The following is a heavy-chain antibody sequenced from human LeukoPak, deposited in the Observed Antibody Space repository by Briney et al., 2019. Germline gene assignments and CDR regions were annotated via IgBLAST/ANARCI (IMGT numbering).Heavy chain of an antibody. CDR1: GFSFSTYW. CDR2: INTDGSTT. J-gene: IGHJ3*02. Sequence: GGSLRLSCAASGFSFSTYWMHWVRHAPGKGLVWVSRINTDGSTTTNADSVKGRFTISRDNAKHTLYLQMNSLRAEDTAVYYCASGGDAFDMWGRGTMVTVSS. CDR3: ASGGDAFDM. V-gene: IGHV3-74*01.